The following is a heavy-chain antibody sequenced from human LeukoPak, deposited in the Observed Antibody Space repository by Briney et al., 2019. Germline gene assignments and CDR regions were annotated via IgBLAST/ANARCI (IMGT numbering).Heavy chain of an antibody. Sequence: GGSPRLSCAASGFSVSTNYLIWVRQAPGKGLEWVSLIYSGGSTFYADSVKGRFTISRDNSKNTLYLQMNNLRAEDTAVYYCASRHTFGRGQGTLVTVSS. CDR2: IYSGGST. J-gene: IGHJ4*02. CDR3: ASRHTFG. CDR1: GFSVSTNY. V-gene: IGHV3-53*01. D-gene: IGHD3-16*01.